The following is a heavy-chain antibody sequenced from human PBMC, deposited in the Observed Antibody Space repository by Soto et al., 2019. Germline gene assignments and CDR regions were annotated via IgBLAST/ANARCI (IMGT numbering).Heavy chain of an antibody. CDR1: GRAFSINADS. V-gene: IGHV4-39*01. J-gene: IGHJ4*02. Sequence: SETLSLTCTVSGRAFSINADSWYLAWIRQPPGKGLEWIGSIDNGGNTYHNPPLKTRVITSADTSKNQFSLSLSSVTAADTAVYYCVKRSLLVATSWGQGIRATVSS. D-gene: IGHD2-8*02. CDR2: IDNGGNT. CDR3: VKRSLLVATS.